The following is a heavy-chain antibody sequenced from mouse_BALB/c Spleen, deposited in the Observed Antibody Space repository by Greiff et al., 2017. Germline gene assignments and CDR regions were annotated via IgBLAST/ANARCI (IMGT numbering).Heavy chain of an antibody. Sequence: EVMLVESGGGLVKLGGSLKLSCAASGFTFSSFGMHWVRQAPEKGLEWVAYISSGSSTIYYADTVKGRFTISRDNPKNTLFLQMTSLRSEDTAMYYCARGRTMITSWYFDVWGAGTTVTVSS. CDR2: ISSGSSTI. D-gene: IGHD2-4*01. J-gene: IGHJ1*01. CDR1: GFTFSSFG. V-gene: IGHV5-17*02. CDR3: ARGRTMITSWYFDV.